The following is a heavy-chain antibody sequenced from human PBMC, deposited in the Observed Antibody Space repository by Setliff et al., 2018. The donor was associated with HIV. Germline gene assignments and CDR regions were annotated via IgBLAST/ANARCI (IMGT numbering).Heavy chain of an antibody. CDR1: GVTFRSSA. V-gene: IGHV1-69*04. CDR3: ARVIGDDFWSGTSNWFDP. CDR2: IVPTLGSV. J-gene: IGHJ5*02. D-gene: IGHD3-3*01. Sequence: SVKVSCKASGVTFRSSAISWVRQAPGQGLEWMGRIVPTLGSVNYAQKFQGRVTITADKPTTTAYMQIVGLTSEDTAIYYCARVIGDDFWSGTSNWFDPWGQGTVVTVSS.